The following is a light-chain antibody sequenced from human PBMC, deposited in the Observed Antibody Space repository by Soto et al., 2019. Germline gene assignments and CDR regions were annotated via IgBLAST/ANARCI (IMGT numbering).Light chain of an antibody. CDR3: QQYNSYIT. CDR2: DAS. Sequence: DIQMTQSPSTLSASVGDRVTITFRASQSISSGLALYQQKPGKAPKLLIYDASNLETGVPSRFSGSGSGTEFTLTISSLQPDDFATYYCQQYNSYITFGQGTRLEN. V-gene: IGKV1-5*01. CDR1: QSISSG. J-gene: IGKJ5*01.